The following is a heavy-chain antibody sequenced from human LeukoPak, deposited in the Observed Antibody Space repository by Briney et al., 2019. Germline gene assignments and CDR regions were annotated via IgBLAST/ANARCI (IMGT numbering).Heavy chain of an antibody. V-gene: IGHV3-9*01. J-gene: IGHJ4*02. CDR1: GFTFDDYA. CDR3: AKDRNSGWTNFDY. Sequence: PGGSLRLSCAASGFTFDDYAMHWVRQAPGKGLEWVSDISWNSGSIGYADSVKGRFTISRDNAKNSLYLQMNSLRAEDTALYYCAKDRNSGWTNFDYWGQGTLVTVSS. D-gene: IGHD6-19*01. CDR2: ISWNSGSI.